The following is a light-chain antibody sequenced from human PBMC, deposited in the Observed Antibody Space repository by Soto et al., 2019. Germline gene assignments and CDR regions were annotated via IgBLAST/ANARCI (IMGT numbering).Light chain of an antibody. V-gene: IGKV1-5*01. J-gene: IGKJ1*01. CDR3: QQYNSFQA. Sequence: IQMTQSPSPLSASDQDRVLITCRASQSISSWLAWYQQKPGKAPKLLIYDASSLESGVPSRFSGSGSGTEFTLTISSLQPDDFATYYCQQYNSFQAVGQGTKVDIK. CDR2: DAS. CDR1: QSISSW.